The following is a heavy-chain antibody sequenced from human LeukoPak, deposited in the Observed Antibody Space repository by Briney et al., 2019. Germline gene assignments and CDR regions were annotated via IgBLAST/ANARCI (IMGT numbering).Heavy chain of an antibody. CDR1: GGSISSGSYY. Sequence: SETLSLTSTVSGGSISSGSYYWSWIRQPAGKGLEWIGRIYTSGSTNYNPSLKSRVTISVDTSKNQFSLKLSSVTAADTAVYYCARRPRYFDRKGWFDPWGQGTLVTVSS. J-gene: IGHJ5*02. D-gene: IGHD3-9*01. CDR2: IYTSGST. V-gene: IGHV4-61*02. CDR3: ARRPRYFDRKGWFDP.